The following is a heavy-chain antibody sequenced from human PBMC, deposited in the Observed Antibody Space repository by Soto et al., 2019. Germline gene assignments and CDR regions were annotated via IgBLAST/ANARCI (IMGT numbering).Heavy chain of an antibody. Sequence: SETLSLTCAVYGGSFSGYYWSWIRQPPGKGLEWIGEINHSGSPNYNPSLKSRVTISVDSSKDQFSLRLSSVTAADTAVYYCARGPCTSASCYGFDYWGQGTLVTVSS. CDR1: GGSFSGYY. CDR2: INHSGSP. V-gene: IGHV4-34*01. CDR3: ARGPCTSASCYGFDY. D-gene: IGHD2-2*01. J-gene: IGHJ4*02.